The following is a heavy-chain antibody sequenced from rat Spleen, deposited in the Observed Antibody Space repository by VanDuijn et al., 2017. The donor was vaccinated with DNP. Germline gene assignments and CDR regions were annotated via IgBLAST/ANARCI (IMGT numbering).Heavy chain of an antibody. J-gene: IGHJ2*01. V-gene: IGHV5-27*01. Sequence: EVQLVESGGGLVQPGRSLKLSCTASGFTFSDYYMAWVRQAPKKGLEWVASISASGGSTSYRDSVKGRFTTSRDNAKRTLYLQMDSLRSEETATYYCTKAGGYSPWYFDYWGQGVMVTVSS. CDR3: TKAGGYSPWYFDY. CDR1: GFTFSDYY. CDR2: ISASGGST. D-gene: IGHD1-11*01.